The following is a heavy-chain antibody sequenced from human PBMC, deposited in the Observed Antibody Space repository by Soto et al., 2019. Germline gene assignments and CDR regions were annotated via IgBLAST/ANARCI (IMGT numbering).Heavy chain of an antibody. CDR3: ARKYCSSTSCWFDP. CDR2: ISSSSSYT. Sequence: GGSLRLSCAASGFTFSDYYMSWIRQAPGKGLEWVSYISSSSSYTNYADSVKGRFTISRDNAKNSLYLQMNSLRAEDTAVYYCARKYCSSTSCWFDPWGQGTLVTVSS. D-gene: IGHD2-2*01. CDR1: GFTFSDYY. V-gene: IGHV3-11*06. J-gene: IGHJ5*02.